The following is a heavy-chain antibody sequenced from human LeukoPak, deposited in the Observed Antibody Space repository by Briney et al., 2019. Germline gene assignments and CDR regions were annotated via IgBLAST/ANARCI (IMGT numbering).Heavy chain of an antibody. J-gene: IGHJ4*02. CDR2: ISYDGSNK. D-gene: IGHD6-13*01. Sequence: GGSLRLSCAASGFTFSSYAMHWVRQAPGKGLEWVAVISYDGSNKYYADSVKGRFTISRDNSKNTLYLQMNSLRAEDTAVYYCARDSEQLGWAFDYWGQGTLVTVSS. V-gene: IGHV3-30*04. CDR3: ARDSEQLGWAFDY. CDR1: GFTFSSYA.